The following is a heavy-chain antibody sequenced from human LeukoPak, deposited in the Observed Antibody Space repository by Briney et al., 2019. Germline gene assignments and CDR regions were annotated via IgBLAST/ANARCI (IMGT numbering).Heavy chain of an antibody. CDR3: AAELYSGTYGRCCSFAF. V-gene: IGHV1-58*02. Sequence: VASVKVSCKTSGFSFSNSAMQWVRQARGQRLEWIGWIIVGSGRTHYAQNLQERITITRDMSTNIAYMELSSLRSDDTAVYYCAAELYSGTYGRCCSFAFWGQGTQVTVSS. CDR1: GFSFSNSA. CDR2: IIVGSGRT. J-gene: IGHJ4*02. D-gene: IGHD1-26*01.